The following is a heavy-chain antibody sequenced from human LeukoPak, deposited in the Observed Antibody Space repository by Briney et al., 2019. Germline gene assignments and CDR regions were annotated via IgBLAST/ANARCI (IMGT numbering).Heavy chain of an antibody. Sequence: GGSLRLSCAAPGFTFGAFAMPWVRQAPGKGLEWVSLIDKDGRKTYYADSVKGRFTISRDNSKNFLYLQMTSLRTEDTALYYCATWAFYHSLDVWGQGATVTVSS. D-gene: IGHD1-26*01. CDR2: IDKDGRKT. J-gene: IGHJ6*02. CDR1: GFTFGAFA. CDR3: ATWAFYHSLDV. V-gene: IGHV3-43*02.